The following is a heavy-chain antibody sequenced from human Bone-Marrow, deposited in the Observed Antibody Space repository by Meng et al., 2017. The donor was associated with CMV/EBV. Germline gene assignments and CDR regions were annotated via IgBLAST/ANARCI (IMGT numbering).Heavy chain of an antibody. CDR1: GFTFSSYS. D-gene: IGHD2-2*01. CDR3: AREGCSSTSCEKKGRYYYYGMDV. J-gene: IGHJ6*02. Sequence: GESLKISCAASGFTFSSYSMNWVRQAPGKGLEWVSSISSSSSYIYYADSVKGRFTISRDNAKNSLYLQMNSLRAEDTAVYYCAREGCSSTSCEKKGRYYYYGMDVWGQGTTVTVSS. V-gene: IGHV3-21*01. CDR2: ISSSSSYI.